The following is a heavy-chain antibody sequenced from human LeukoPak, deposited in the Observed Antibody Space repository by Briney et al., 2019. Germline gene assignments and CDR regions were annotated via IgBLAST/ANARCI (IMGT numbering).Heavy chain of an antibody. Sequence: ASVKVSCKASGYTFTSYGISWVRQAPGQGLEWMGWISAYNGNTNYAQTLQGRVTMTTDTSTSTAYLELRSLRSDDTAVYYCARVSGSYFPLSLDYFDYWGQGTLVTVSS. V-gene: IGHV1-18*01. D-gene: IGHD1-26*01. CDR1: GYTFTSYG. J-gene: IGHJ4*02. CDR3: ARVSGSYFPLSLDYFDY. CDR2: ISAYNGNT.